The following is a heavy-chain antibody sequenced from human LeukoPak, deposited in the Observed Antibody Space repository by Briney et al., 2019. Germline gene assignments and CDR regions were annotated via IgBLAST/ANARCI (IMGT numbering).Heavy chain of an antibody. CDR3: AKSLYSGTYYFWDY. D-gene: IGHD1-26*01. CDR1: GFTFSSYA. Sequence: GGSLRLSCVASGFTFSSYAMSWVRQAPGKGLEWVSGISGSGGSTYYADSMKGRFTISRDNSKNTLYLQMNSLRAEDTAIYYCAKSLYSGTYYFWDYWGQGTLVTVSS. V-gene: IGHV3-23*01. CDR2: ISGSGGST. J-gene: IGHJ4*02.